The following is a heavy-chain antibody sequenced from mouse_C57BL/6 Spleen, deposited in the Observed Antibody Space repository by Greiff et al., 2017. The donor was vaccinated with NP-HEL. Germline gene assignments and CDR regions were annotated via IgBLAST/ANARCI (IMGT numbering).Heavy chain of an antibody. J-gene: IGHJ2*01. D-gene: IGHD1-1*01. CDR2: IYPGDGDT. CDR1: GYAFSSSW. Sequence: QVQLKESGPELVKPGASVKISCKASGYAFSSSWMNWVKQRPGKGLEWIGRIYPGDGDTNYNGTFKGKATLTDDKSSSTAYMQLSSLTSEDSAVYFCAREVYGSRDYWGQGTTLTVSS. CDR3: AREVYGSRDY. V-gene: IGHV1-82*01.